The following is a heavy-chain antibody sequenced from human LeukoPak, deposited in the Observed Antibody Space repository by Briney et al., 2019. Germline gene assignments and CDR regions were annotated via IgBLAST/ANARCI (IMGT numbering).Heavy chain of an antibody. J-gene: IGHJ3*02. V-gene: IGHV3-23*01. CDR1: GFTFSSYA. CDR2: ISGSGGST. D-gene: IGHD3-10*01. Sequence: GGSLRLSCAASGFTFSSYAMSRVRQAPGKGLEWDSAISGSGGSTYYADSVKGRFTISRDNSKNTLYLQMNSLRAEDTAVYYCAKALLLWFGELWSFDAFDIWGQGTMVTVSS. CDR3: AKALLLWFGELWSFDAFDI.